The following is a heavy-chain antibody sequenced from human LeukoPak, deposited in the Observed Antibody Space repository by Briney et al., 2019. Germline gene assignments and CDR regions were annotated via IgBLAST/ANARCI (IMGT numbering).Heavy chain of an antibody. Sequence: ASVKVSCKASGYTFTSYYMHWVRQAPGQGLEWMGIINPSGGSTGYAQKFQGRVTMTRDTSTSTVYMELSSLRSEDTAVYYCARGHHTQGYCSGGSCYFESDYWGQGTLVTVSS. CDR1: GYTFTSYY. V-gene: IGHV1-46*01. J-gene: IGHJ4*02. D-gene: IGHD2-15*01. CDR3: ARGHHTQGYCSGGSCYFESDY. CDR2: INPSGGST.